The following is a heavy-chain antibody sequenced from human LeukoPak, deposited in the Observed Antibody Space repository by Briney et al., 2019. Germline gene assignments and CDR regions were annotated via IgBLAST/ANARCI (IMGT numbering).Heavy chain of an antibody. V-gene: IGHV4-59*08. CDR3: ASSRRWRWLHDY. D-gene: IGHD5-24*01. Sequence: SETLSLTCTVSGGSVSSYHWSWIRQPPGKGLEWIAYIHYTGTTNYDPSLKSRVTISVDTSKNQFSLKLSSVTAADTAVYYCASSRRWRWLHDYWGQGTLVTVSS. CDR1: GGSVSSYH. J-gene: IGHJ4*02. CDR2: IHYTGTT.